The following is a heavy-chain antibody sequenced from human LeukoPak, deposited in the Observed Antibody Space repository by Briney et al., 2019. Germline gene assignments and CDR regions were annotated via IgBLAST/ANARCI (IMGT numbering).Heavy chain of an antibody. V-gene: IGHV3-53*01. D-gene: IGHD3-3*01. CDR1: GFIVSSNY. CDR2: IYSGGST. Sequence: GGSLRLSCAASGFIVSSNYMSWVRQAPGKGLEWVSVIYSGGSTYYADSVKGRFTISRDNSKNTLYLQMNSLRAEDTAVYYCARVVYDFWSGYGFDPWGQGTLVTVSS. J-gene: IGHJ5*02. CDR3: ARVVYDFWSGYGFDP.